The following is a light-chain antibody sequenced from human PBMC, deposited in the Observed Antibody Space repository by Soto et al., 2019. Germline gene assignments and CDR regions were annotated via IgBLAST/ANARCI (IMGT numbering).Light chain of an antibody. CDR1: QSISSW. CDR2: DAS. CDR3: QQYNSYSPIT. J-gene: IGKJ5*01. Sequence: DIQMTQSPSTLSASVGDRVTITCRASQSISSWLAWYQQKPGKAPKLLIYDASSLESGVPSRFSGSGSGTEFTLTIISLQPDDFATYYCQQYNSYSPITFGQGQRLEIK. V-gene: IGKV1-5*01.